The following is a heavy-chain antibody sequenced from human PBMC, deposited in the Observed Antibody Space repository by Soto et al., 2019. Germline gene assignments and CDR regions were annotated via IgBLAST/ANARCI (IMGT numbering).Heavy chain of an antibody. Sequence: SETLSLTCTVSGGSISSGNYYWGWIRQPPGKGLEWIGIIYYSGSTYYNPSLKSRVTISVDKSKNQFSLKLSSVTAADTAVYYCAREVGYSKQIVAAGHFDSWGQGTLVTVSS. V-gene: IGHV4-39*02. CDR3: AREVGYSKQIVAAGHFDS. D-gene: IGHD6-13*01. CDR2: IYYSGST. CDR1: GGSISSGNYY. J-gene: IGHJ4*02.